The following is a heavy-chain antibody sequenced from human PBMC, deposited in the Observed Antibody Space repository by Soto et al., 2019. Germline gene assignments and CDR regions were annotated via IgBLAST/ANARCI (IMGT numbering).Heavy chain of an antibody. V-gene: IGHV3-9*01. Sequence: GGSLRLSCAASGFTFDDYAMHWVRQAPGKGLEWVSGISWNSGNIGYADSVKGRFTISRDNAKNSLYLQMNSLRPEDTALYYCAKQMIDTCTTTACYCRLDYWGQGTLVTVSS. CDR2: ISWNSGNI. CDR1: GFTFDDYA. D-gene: IGHD2-2*01. CDR3: AKQMIDTCTTTACYCRLDY. J-gene: IGHJ4*02.